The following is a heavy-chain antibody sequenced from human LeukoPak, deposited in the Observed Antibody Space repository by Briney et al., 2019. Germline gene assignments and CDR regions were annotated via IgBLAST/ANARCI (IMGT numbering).Heavy chain of an antibody. J-gene: IGHJ3*02. Sequence: GESLKISCKGSGYRFASYWIGWVRQMPGKGLEWLGIIYPGDSDTRYSPSFQGQVTISADKSISTAYLQWSSLKASDTAMYYCARHIPLVVVTKTRGAAFDIWGQGTMVTVSS. D-gene: IGHD3-22*01. CDR2: IYPGDSDT. CDR3: ARHIPLVVVTKTRGAAFDI. V-gene: IGHV5-51*01. CDR1: GYRFASYW.